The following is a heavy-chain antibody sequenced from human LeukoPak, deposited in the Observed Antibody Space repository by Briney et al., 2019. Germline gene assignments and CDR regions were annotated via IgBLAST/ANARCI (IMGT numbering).Heavy chain of an antibody. D-gene: IGHD5-12*01. CDR1: GRPFSSSI. CDR2: MSFDGSQ. Sequence: PGGSLRLSCALSGRPFSSSIMHWVRQAPGKGLEWVAGMSFDGSQYYIESVKGRFTISRDNSGNTVYLHMTSLRPEDTAINFCAREGHTSGFCGAFDLWGQGTTVTISS. CDR3: AREGHTSGFCGAFDL. V-gene: IGHV3-30*03. J-gene: IGHJ3*01.